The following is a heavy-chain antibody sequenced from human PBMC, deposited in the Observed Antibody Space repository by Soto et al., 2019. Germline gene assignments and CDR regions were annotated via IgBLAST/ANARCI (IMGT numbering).Heavy chain of an antibody. V-gene: IGHV4-39*01. D-gene: IGHD5-18*01. CDR3: ACIFSGGCSYGFYYYGMDV. Sequence: SETLSLTCTVSGASVSSASYYWSWIRRPPGKGLEWIGSIFYSGSTYYNPSLKSRVTISVDTSKNQFSLKLSSVTAADTAVYYCACIFSGGCSYGFYYYGMDVWGQGTTVTVSS. J-gene: IGHJ6*02. CDR1: GASVSSASYY. CDR2: IFYSGST.